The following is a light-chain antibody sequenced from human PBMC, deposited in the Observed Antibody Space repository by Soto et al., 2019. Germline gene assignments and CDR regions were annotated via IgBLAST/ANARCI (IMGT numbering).Light chain of an antibody. CDR2: KGS. J-gene: IGKJ1*01. CDR3: RQHNIYPS. Sequence: DIQMTQSPSTLSASVGDRVTITCRASQSISSWLAWYQQKPGKAPKLLIYKGSSLERGVPSRFSVSASRTAFTLTLSSLQTDDFATYHCRQHNIYPSFGQGTKVEIK. CDR1: QSISSW. V-gene: IGKV1-5*03.